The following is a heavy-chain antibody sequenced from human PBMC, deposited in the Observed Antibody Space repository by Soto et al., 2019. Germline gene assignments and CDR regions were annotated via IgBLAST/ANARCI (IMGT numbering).Heavy chain of an antibody. Sequence: ETLSLTCAISGGPITSRTYAWGWIRQHPGKTLEWIGTIYYHGNTYSNPSLKSRVSVSIDTSKKQFSLKMTSVTATDKAVYYCARGIYEGSSGYYLDVWGQGNLVTVSS. CDR2: IYYHGNT. V-gene: IGHV4-39*01. J-gene: IGHJ4*02. D-gene: IGHD3-22*01. CDR3: ARGIYEGSSGYYLDV. CDR1: GGPITSRTYA.